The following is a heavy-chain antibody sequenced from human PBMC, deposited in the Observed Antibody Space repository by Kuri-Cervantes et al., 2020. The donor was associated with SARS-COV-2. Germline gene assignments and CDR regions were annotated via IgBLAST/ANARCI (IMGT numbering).Heavy chain of an antibody. CDR3: AKDLAYGDYAGDY. CDR1: GFTFSSYA. J-gene: IGHJ4*02. CDR2: ISGSGGST. D-gene: IGHD4-17*01. V-gene: IGHV3-23*01. Sequence: GGSLRLSCAASGFTFSSYAMSWVRQAPGKGLEWVSAISGSGGSTYYADSVKGRFTISRDNSKNRLYLQMNSLRAEDTAVYYCAKDLAYGDYAGDYWGQGTLVTVSS.